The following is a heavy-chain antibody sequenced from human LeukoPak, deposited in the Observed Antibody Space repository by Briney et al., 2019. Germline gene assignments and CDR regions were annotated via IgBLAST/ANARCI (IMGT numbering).Heavy chain of an antibody. CDR2: ISWNSVSI. V-gene: IGHV3-9*01. CDR3: AKWSGGSSS. Sequence: PGGSLRLSCADSEYTFDDYAMHWVRQAPGKGLEWVSGISWNSVSIDYADSVKGRFTISRDNAKNSLYLQMNSLRAEDTALYYCAKWSGGSSSRGQGTLVTVSS. J-gene: IGHJ4*02. CDR1: EYTFDDYA. D-gene: IGHD5-18*01.